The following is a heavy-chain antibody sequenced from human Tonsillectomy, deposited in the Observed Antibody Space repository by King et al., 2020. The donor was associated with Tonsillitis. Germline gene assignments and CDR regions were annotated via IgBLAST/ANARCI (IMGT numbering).Heavy chain of an antibody. Sequence: VQLVESGGGLVQPGRSLRLSCAASGFNFNDYAMHWVRQRPGEGLEWVSGSSWDSNYLDHSDSVQGRFTVSRDNAGNSVFLQMNNLRPEDTALYYCVKDIWCLACAATSCSDGAFDLWGQGTKVTVSS. CDR1: GFNFNDYA. J-gene: IGHJ3*01. D-gene: IGHD2-2*01. CDR2: SSWDSNYL. CDR3: VKDIWCLACAATSCSDGAFDL. V-gene: IGHV3-9*01.